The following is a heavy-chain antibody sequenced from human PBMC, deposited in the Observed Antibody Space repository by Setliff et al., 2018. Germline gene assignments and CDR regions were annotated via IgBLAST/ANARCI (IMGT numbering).Heavy chain of an antibody. J-gene: IGHJ4*02. CDR2: IIPIFGTT. CDR3: ARGPPDFVVVPAAAKFDF. Sequence: SVKVSCKASGDTFSSYAINWVRQAPGQGLEWMGGIIPIFGTTNYAQKFQGRATIITDESTSTAYMELSSLRSEDTAVYYCARGPPDFVVVPAAAKFDFWGQGTLVTVSS. D-gene: IGHD2-2*01. V-gene: IGHV1-69*05. CDR1: GDTFSSYA.